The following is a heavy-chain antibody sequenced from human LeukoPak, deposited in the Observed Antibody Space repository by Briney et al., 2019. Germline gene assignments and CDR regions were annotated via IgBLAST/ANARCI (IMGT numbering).Heavy chain of an antibody. CDR1: GYSISSGYY. Sequence: SETLSLTCAVSGYSISSGYYWGWIRQPPGKGLEWIGSIYHSGSTYYNPSLKSRVTISVDTSKNQFSLKLSSVTAADTAVYYCARIVGYCSSTSCHNYLDYWGQGTLVTVSS. V-gene: IGHV4-38-2*01. J-gene: IGHJ4*02. CDR2: IYHSGST. D-gene: IGHD2-2*01. CDR3: ARIVGYCSSTSCHNYLDY.